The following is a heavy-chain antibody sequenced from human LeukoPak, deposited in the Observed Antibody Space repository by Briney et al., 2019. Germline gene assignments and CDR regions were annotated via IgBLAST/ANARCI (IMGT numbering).Heavy chain of an antibody. D-gene: IGHD6-13*01. Sequence: ASVKVSCKASGYTFTGYYMNRVRQAPGQGLEWMGWINPNSGRTNYAQNFQGRVTMTRDPSISTAYMELSGLTSNDTAVYYCARTREYSSSWYFPPFDPWGQGTLVTVSS. CDR1: GYTFTGYY. J-gene: IGHJ5*02. V-gene: IGHV1-2*02. CDR3: ARTREYSSSWYFPPFDP. CDR2: INPNSGRT.